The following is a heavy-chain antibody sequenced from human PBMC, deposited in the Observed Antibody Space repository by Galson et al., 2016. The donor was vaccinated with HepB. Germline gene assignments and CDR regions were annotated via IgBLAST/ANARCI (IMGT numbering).Heavy chain of an antibody. D-gene: IGHD6-6*01. CDR2: ISGSSSYT. J-gene: IGHJ6*03. CDR3: ARAPTKYHYYYYMDV. V-gene: IGHV3-11*06. CDR1: GFTFRDYY. Sequence: SLRLSCAASGFTFRDYYMSWIRQAPGKGLEWVSYISGSSSYTNYADSVKGRFTISRDNAKNSLYLQMNSLRGEDTAMYYCARAPTKYHYYYYMDVWGKGTTFTVSS.